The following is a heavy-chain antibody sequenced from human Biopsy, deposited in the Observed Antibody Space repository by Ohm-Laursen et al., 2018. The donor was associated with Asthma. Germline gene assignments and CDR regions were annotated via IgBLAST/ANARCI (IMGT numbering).Heavy chain of an antibody. CDR2: ISPVFGST. Sequence: GASVTVSCKASGGTFGNYAISWVRQAPGLGLEWMGGISPVFGSTNIAQTFQGRVTISADIFTKTAYLEVSSLRSDDTAVYYCASPSSSREILYYYYNMDIWGQGTTVTV. J-gene: IGHJ6*02. D-gene: IGHD6-13*01. CDR3: ASPSSSREILYYYYNMDI. V-gene: IGHV1-69*06. CDR1: GGTFGNYA.